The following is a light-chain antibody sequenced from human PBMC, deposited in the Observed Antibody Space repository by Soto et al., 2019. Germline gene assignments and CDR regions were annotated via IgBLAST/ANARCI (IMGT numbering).Light chain of an antibody. CDR1: QSVSSN. CDR3: QQYKNWPRT. J-gene: IGKJ1*01. Sequence: EIVMTPSPATLSVAPGERATLSCRASQSVSSNLAWYQQKHGQAPRLLLYGASTRATGIPARVSGSGSGTEFTLTISSRQSEDFSVYYCQQYKNWPRTFGQGPKVEIK. CDR2: GAS. V-gene: IGKV3-15*01.